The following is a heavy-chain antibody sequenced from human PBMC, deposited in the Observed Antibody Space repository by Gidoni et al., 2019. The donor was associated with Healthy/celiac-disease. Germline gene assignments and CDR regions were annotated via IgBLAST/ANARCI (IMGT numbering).Heavy chain of an antibody. CDR1: GGSISSSSYY. D-gene: IGHD5-18*01. CDR2: IYYSGST. V-gene: IGHV4-39*07. Sequence: QLQLQESGPGLVKPSETLSLTCTVSGGSISSSSYYWGWIRQPPGKGLEWIGSIYYSGSTYYNPSLKSRVTISVDTSKNQFSLKLSSVTAADTAVYYCARDPGYSYGSYYYYGMDVWGQGTTVTVSS. CDR3: ARDPGYSYGSYYYYGMDV. J-gene: IGHJ6*02.